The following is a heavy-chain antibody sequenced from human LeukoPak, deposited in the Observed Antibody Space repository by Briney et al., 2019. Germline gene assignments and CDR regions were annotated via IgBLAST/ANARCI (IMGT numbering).Heavy chain of an antibody. Sequence: GGSLRLSCAVSGFTFSSYWMNWVRQAPGKKLEWVASIRQDGGEKSYVDSVKGRFTISRDNTKNSLYLQMSSLRAEDTAVYYCARDGTAAGLYFDLWGQGTLVTVSS. D-gene: IGHD6-13*01. CDR2: IRQDGGEK. CDR3: ARDGTAAGLYFDL. V-gene: IGHV3-7*01. CDR1: GFTFSSYW. J-gene: IGHJ4*01.